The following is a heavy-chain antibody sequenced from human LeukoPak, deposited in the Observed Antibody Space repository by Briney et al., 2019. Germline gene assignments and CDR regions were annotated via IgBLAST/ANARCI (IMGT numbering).Heavy chain of an antibody. Sequence: VASVKVSCKASGYTFTGYYMHWVRQAPGQGPEWMGWINPNSGGTNYAQKFQGRVTMTRDTSISTAYMELSRLRSDDTAVYYCARVSVVPAGFDPWGQGTLVTVSS. CDR2: INPNSGGT. J-gene: IGHJ5*02. CDR1: GYTFTGYY. CDR3: ARVSVVPAGFDP. V-gene: IGHV1-2*02. D-gene: IGHD2-2*01.